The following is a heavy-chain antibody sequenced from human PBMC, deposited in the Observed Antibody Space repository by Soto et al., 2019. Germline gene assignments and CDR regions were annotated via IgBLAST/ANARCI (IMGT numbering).Heavy chain of an antibody. V-gene: IGHV1-69*01. J-gene: IGHJ6*02. D-gene: IGHD2-2*01. CDR3: ARSQGSSTCLEIYYYYYYGMDV. CDR1: GGTFGSYA. Sequence: QVQLVQSGAEVKKPGSSVKVSCKASGGTFGSYAISWVRQAPGQGLEWMGGIIPIPGTANYAQKFQGRVTIAADEPPSKAYMELSSLRSEDTAVYYCARSQGSSTCLEIYYYYYYGMDVWGQGTKVTVSS. CDR2: IIPIPGTA.